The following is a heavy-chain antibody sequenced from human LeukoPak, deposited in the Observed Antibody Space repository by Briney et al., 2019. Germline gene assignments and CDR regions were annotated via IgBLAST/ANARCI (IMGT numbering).Heavy chain of an antibody. CDR3: ATETNGRHYDY. J-gene: IGHJ4*02. CDR1: GLTFSTSG. CDR2: MGPTGSDR. V-gene: IGHV3-21*01. Sequence: PGGSLRLSCTASGLTFSTSGFNWVRQAPGKGRECVASMGPTGSDRHHADSVKGRFTISRDNTNNILYLQRNSLRAVYTAVYYSATETNGRHYDYWGQGTLLTVSS. D-gene: IGHD1-14*01.